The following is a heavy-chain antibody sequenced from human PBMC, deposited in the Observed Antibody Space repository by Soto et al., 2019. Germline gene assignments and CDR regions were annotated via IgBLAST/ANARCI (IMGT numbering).Heavy chain of an antibody. J-gene: IGHJ5*02. D-gene: IGHD3-3*01. Sequence: LSLTCTVSGGSISSGGYYWSWIRQHPGKGLEWIGYIYYSGSTYYNPSLKSRVTISVDTSKNQFSLKLSSVTAADTAVYYCARSTYYDFWSGYLIGRPNWFDPWGQGTLVTVSS. CDR2: IYYSGST. V-gene: IGHV4-31*03. CDR1: GGSISSGGYY. CDR3: ARSTYYDFWSGYLIGRPNWFDP.